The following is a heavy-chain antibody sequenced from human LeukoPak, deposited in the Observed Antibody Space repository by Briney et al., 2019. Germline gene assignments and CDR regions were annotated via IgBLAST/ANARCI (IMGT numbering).Heavy chain of an antibody. CDR2: IYYSGST. V-gene: IGHV4-61*01. CDR1: GGSTSSGSYY. Sequence: PSQTLSLTCTVSGGSTSSGSYYWSWIRQPPGKGLEWIGYIYYSGSTNYNPSLKSRVTISVDTSKNQFSLKLSSVTAADTAVYYCARADSSGYYYVDNWFDPWGQGTLVTVSS. J-gene: IGHJ5*02. D-gene: IGHD3-22*01. CDR3: ARADSSGYYYVDNWFDP.